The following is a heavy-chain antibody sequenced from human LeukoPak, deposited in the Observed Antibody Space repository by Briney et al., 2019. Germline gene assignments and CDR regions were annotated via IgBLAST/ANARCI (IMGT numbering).Heavy chain of an antibody. Sequence: ASVKVSCKASGYTFTSYGISWVRQAPGQGLEWMGWISAYNGNTNYAQKLQGRVTMTTDTSTSTAYMELRSLRSDDTAVYYCARAIDYYDSSGYFPVGYWGQGTLVTVSS. J-gene: IGHJ4*02. CDR3: ARAIDYYDSSGYFPVGY. CDR1: GYTFTSYG. CDR2: ISAYNGNT. D-gene: IGHD3-22*01. V-gene: IGHV1-18*01.